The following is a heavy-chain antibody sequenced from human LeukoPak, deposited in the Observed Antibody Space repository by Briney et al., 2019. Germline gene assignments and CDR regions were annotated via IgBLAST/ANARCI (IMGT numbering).Heavy chain of an antibody. CDR1: GFTVSSNY. D-gene: IGHD7-27*01. V-gene: IGHV3-66*01. CDR2: IYSGGST. J-gene: IGHJ2*01. CDR3: ARTLANRGLVGYFDL. Sequence: PGGSLRLSCAASGFTVSSNYMSWVRQAPGKGLEWVSVIYSGGSTYYADSVKGRFTISRDNSKNTLYLQMNSLRAEDTAVYYCARTLANRGLVGYFDLWGRGTLVTVSS.